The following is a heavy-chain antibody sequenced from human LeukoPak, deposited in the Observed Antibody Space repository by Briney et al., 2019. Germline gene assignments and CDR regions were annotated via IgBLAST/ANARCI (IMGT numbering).Heavy chain of an antibody. CDR3: ARDKKGGGDVDY. V-gene: IGHV4-59*01. D-gene: IGHD2-21*02. J-gene: IGHJ4*02. CDR2: IYYSGST. CDR1: GGSISSYY. Sequence: SETLSLTCTVSGGSISSYYWSWIRRPPGKGLEWIGYIYYSGSTNYNPSLKSRVTISVDTSKDQFSLKLSSVTAADTAVYYCARDKKGGGDVDYWGQGTLVTVSS.